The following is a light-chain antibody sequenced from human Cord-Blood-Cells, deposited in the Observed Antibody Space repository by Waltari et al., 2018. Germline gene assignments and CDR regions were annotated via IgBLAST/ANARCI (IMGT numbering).Light chain of an antibody. V-gene: IGLV2-14*01. CDR3: SSYTSSSTVV. CDR1: SSDVGGYNY. J-gene: IGLJ2*01. CDR2: DFS. Sequence: QSALTQPASVSGSPGQSITISCTGTSSDVGGYNYVSWNQQHPGKAPQLMFYDFSNRPSGVSNRFSGPKSGNTASLTISGLQAKDEADYYCSSYTSSSTVVFGGGTKLTVL.